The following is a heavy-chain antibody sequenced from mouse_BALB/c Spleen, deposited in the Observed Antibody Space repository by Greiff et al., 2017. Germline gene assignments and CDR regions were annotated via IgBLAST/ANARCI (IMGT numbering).Heavy chain of an antibody. Sequence: EVQLVESGGDLVKPGGSLKLSCAASGFTFSSYGMSWVRQTPDKRLEWVATISSGGSYTYYPDSVKGRFTISRDNAKNTLYLQMSSLKSEDTAMYYCARHDLGPAWFAYWGQGTLVTVSA. D-gene: IGHD3-1*01. CDR1: GFTFSSYG. V-gene: IGHV5-6*01. CDR3: ARHDLGPAWFAY. CDR2: ISSGGSYT. J-gene: IGHJ3*01.